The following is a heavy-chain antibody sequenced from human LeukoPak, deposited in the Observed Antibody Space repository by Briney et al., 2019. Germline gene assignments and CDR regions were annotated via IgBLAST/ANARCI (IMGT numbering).Heavy chain of an antibody. V-gene: IGHV3-21*01. CDR1: GFTFSSYS. Sequence: PGGSLRLSCAASGFTFSSYSMNCVRQAPGKGLEWVSSISSSSSYIYYADSVKGRFTISRDNAKNSLYLQMHSLRAEDTAVYYCARRIGDSSRLYYYYGMDVWGQGTTVTVSS. CDR3: ARRIGDSSRLYYYYGMDV. D-gene: IGHD6-13*01. CDR2: ISSSSSYI. J-gene: IGHJ6*02.